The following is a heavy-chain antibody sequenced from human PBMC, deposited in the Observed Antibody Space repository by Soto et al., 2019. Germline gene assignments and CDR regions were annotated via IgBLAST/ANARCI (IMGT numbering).Heavy chain of an antibody. D-gene: IGHD2-2*01. J-gene: IGHJ5*02. CDR2: ISAYTDTP. CDR3: ARVIPGVEVWFDP. V-gene: IGHV1-18*01. CDR1: GYTFTNFG. Sequence: QVQLVQSGAEVKKPGASVKVSCTASGYTFTNFGVTWVRRAPGQGLEWMGWISAYTDTPNYAQKFQGRVTMTIDTSRSTAYMDLRSLTSDDTSVYYCARVIPGVEVWFDPWGQGTLVTVSS.